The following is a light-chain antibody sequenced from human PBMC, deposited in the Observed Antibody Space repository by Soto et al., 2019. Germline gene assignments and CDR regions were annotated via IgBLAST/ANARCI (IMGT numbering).Light chain of an antibody. J-gene: IGKJ4*01. V-gene: IGKV1-13*02. Sequence: AIQLTQSPSSLSASVGDRVSITCRASQGIGSALAWYQLKPGAAPTPLIYDASTLESGVPSRFSGSRSGADFTLTISSLQPEDFATYYCQNFRSSAISFGGGTK. CDR3: QNFRSSAIS. CDR1: QGIGSA. CDR2: DAS.